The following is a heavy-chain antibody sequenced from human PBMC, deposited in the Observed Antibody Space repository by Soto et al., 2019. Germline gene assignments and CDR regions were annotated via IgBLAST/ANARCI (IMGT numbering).Heavy chain of an antibody. CDR2: INPNSGGT. CDR1: GYTFTGYY. J-gene: IGHJ4*02. Sequence: ASVKVSCKASGYTFTGYYMHWVRQAPGQGLEWMGWINPNSGGTNYAQKFQGRVTMTRDTSISTAYMELSRLRSDDTAVYYCAPNRGSSGCYAAWGQGXLVTVSS. CDR3: APNRGSSGCYAA. D-gene: IGHD6-19*01. V-gene: IGHV1-2*02.